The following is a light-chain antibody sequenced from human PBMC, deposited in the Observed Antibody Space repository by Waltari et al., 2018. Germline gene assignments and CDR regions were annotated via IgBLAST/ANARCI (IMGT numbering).Light chain of an antibody. V-gene: IGLV2-14*01. Sequence: QSALTQPASVSGSPGQSVTIFCAGTSNDVGGYNSVSWYQKHPGQAPRVIIYDVSDRPSEVSARFSGSKSGNTASLTISGLQAEDEADYYCSSQSSNDVVLFGGGTKLTVL. J-gene: IGLJ2*01. CDR2: DVS. CDR1: SNDVGGYNS. CDR3: SSQSSNDVVL.